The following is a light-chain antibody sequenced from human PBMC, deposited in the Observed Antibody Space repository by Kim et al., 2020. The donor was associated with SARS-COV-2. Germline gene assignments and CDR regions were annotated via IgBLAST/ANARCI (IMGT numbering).Light chain of an antibody. CDR3: QKYDNLPHS. V-gene: IGKV1-27*01. CDR2: STS. J-gene: IGKJ5*01. Sequence: DIQMTQSPSSLSASVGDTVTITCRASQDISDYLAWYQQKPGKVPILLIYSTSILQSGVPSRFSGSGSGRDLTLTITSLQPEDIATYYYQKYDNLPHSYVHGTRLEI. CDR1: QDISDY.